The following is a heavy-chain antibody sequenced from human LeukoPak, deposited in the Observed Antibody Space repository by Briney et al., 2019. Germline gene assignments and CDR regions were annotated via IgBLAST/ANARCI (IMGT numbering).Heavy chain of an antibody. D-gene: IGHD5-24*01. CDR2: IYSGVPT. V-gene: IGHV3-53*01. CDR3: ARDRGPTRAFDI. J-gene: IGHJ3*02. CDR1: GFTVSSNY. Sequence: GGPLRLSCAASGFTVSSNYMSWVRQAPGKGLEWVADIYSGVPTYYAVSVESRFTISRDNSKNTLYLQMNSRRAEDTAVYYCARDRGPTRAFDIWGQGTMVTVS.